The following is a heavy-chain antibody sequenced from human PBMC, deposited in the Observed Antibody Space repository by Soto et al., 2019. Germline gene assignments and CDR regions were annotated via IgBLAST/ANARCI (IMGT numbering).Heavy chain of an antibody. D-gene: IGHD4-17*01. J-gene: IGHJ3*02. V-gene: IGHV3-7*01. CDR2: IKQDGSEK. Sequence: GGSLRLSCAASGFTFSSYWMSWVRQAPGKGLEWVANIKQDGSEKYYVDSVKGRFTISRDNAKNSLYLQMNSLRAEDTAVYYCARIGYGDYVNAFDIWGQGTMVTVSS. CDR3: ARIGYGDYVNAFDI. CDR1: GFTFSSYW.